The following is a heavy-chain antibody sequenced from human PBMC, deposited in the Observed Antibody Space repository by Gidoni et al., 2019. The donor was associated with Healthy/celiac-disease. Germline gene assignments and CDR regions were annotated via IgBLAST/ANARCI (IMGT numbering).Heavy chain of an antibody. CDR3: AKERRVRGFIIS. Sequence: EVQLVESGGGLVQPGGSLRLSCAASGFTVRSYAMSWVRQAPGKGLEWVSASSGSGGSTYYADSVKGRFTISRDNSKNTLYLQMNSLRAEDTAVYYCAKERRVRGFIISWGQGTLVTVSS. V-gene: IGHV3-23*04. CDR1: GFTVRSYA. D-gene: IGHD3-10*01. J-gene: IGHJ4*02. CDR2: SSGSGGST.